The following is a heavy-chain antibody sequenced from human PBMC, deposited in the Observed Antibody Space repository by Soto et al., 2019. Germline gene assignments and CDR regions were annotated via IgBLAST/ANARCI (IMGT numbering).Heavy chain of an antibody. V-gene: IGHV4-34*01. CDR3: ARGPYYDFWSGYRTPIDY. D-gene: IGHD3-3*01. CDR2: INHSGST. CDR1: GGSFSGYY. Sequence: SETLSLTCAVYGGSFSGYYWSWIRQPPGKGLEWIGEINHSGSTNYNPSLKSRVTISVDTSKNQFSLKLSSVTAADTAVYYCARGPYYDFWSGYRTPIDYWGQGTLVTVSS. J-gene: IGHJ4*02.